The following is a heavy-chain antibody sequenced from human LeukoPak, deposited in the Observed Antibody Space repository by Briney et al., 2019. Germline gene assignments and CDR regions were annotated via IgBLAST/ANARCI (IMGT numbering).Heavy chain of an antibody. CDR1: GYTFTSYG. V-gene: IGHV1-18*01. CDR3: ARELPNYDFWSGDAFDI. J-gene: IGHJ3*02. D-gene: IGHD3-3*01. CDR2: ISAYNGNT. Sequence: GASVKVSCKASGYTFTSYGISWVRQAPGQGLEWMGWISAYNGNTNYAQKLQGRVTMTTDTSTSTAYMELRSLRSDDTAVYYCARELPNYDFWSGDAFDIWGQGTMVTVSS.